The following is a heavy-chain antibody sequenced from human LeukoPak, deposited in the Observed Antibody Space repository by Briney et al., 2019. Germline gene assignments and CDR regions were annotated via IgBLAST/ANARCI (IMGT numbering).Heavy chain of an antibody. D-gene: IGHD1-1*01. J-gene: IGHJ1*01. CDR2: INPNSGNT. Sequence: GASVKVSCKASGYTFTIYDINWVRQATGQGLQWMGWINPNSGNTGYAQQFQGRITITRNTSISTVYMELSSLRSEDTAVYYCARGPPTAQYFQHWGQGTLVTVSS. V-gene: IGHV1-8*03. CDR3: ARGPPTAQYFQH. CDR1: GYTFTIYD.